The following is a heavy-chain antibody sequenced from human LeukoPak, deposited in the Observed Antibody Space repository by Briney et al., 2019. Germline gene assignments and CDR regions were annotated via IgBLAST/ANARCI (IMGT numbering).Heavy chain of an antibody. D-gene: IGHD3-10*01. J-gene: IGHJ6*02. CDR3: AKDVEYYDGSGSYLQPNYYYAMDV. CDR1: GFTFSSYG. V-gene: IGHV3-30*18. Sequence: GGSLRLSCAASGFTFSSYGMHGVRQAPGKGLEWVAVISYDGSNQYYADSVKGRFTISRDNSKNTLYLQMNSLRAEDTAVYYCAKDVEYYDGSGSYLQPNYYYAMDVWGQGTTVTVSS. CDR2: ISYDGSNQ.